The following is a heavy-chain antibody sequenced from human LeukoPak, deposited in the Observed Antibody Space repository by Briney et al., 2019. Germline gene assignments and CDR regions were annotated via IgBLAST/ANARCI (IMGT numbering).Heavy chain of an antibody. CDR3: TRDGYGYNYMDV. D-gene: IGHD1-1*01. V-gene: IGHV3-53*01. J-gene: IGHJ6*03. CDR2: IYDGGTT. Sequence: GGSLRLSCAASGFTFDDYGMGWVRQAPGKGLEWVSVIYDGGTTYYADSVKGRFTISRDNSKNTLYLQMNSLRAEDTAVYFCTRDGYGYNYMDVWGKGTTVTVSS. CDR1: GFTFDDYG.